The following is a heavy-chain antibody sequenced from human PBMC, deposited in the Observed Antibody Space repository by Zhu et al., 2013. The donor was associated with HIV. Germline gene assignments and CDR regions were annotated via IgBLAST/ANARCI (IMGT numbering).Heavy chain of an antibody. V-gene: IGHV1-46*01. D-gene: IGHD3-10*01. Sequence: QVQLMQSGAEVRKPGASVKVSCKSSGYNFGSYYIHWVRQAPGQGLEWMGIINPSGGNTNYAQKFQGRVTMTSDMSTNTVHMELNSLRSDDTAVYYCAREHGSGTQYYYGMDVWGQGTTVTVSS. CDR3: AREHGSGTQYYYGMDV. CDR2: INPSGGNT. J-gene: IGHJ6*02. CDR1: GYNFGSYY.